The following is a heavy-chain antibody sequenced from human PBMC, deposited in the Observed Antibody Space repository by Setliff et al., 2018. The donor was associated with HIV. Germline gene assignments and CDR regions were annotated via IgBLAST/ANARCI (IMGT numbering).Heavy chain of an antibody. J-gene: IGHJ6*03. Sequence: SETLSLTCSVSGDSTSNSYWSWIRQPAGKGLEWIGRLHASGNTNYNPSLKSRVTISIDTSQNQFSLRLSSVTAADTAVYFCASSSWYYYYYYYLDAWGKGTTVTVSS. V-gene: IGHV4-4*07. CDR2: LHASGNT. D-gene: IGHD6-13*01. CDR1: GDSTSNSY. CDR3: ASSSWYYYYYYYLDA.